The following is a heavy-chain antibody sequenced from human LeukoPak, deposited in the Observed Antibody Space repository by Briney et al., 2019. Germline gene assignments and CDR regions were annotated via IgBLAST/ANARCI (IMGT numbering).Heavy chain of an antibody. D-gene: IGHD2-21*01. CDR1: GFTFSSYG. CDR3: ARGGHCGGDCYDDY. CDR2: ISYDGSNK. Sequence: GGSLRLPCAASGFTFSSYGMHWVRQAPGKGLEWVAVISYDGSNKYYADSVKGRFTISRDNSKNTLYLQMNSLRADDTAVYYCARGGHCGGDCYDDYWGQGTLVTVSS. J-gene: IGHJ4*02. V-gene: IGHV3-30*03.